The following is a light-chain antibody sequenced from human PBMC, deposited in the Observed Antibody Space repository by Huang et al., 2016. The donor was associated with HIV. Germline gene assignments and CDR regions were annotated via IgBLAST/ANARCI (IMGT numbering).Light chain of an antibody. CDR2: KVA. CDR1: QSLVHSDGDKY. CDR3: MQVTHWPGT. V-gene: IGKV2-30*02. Sequence: DVVMVQSPLSLPVTLGQPASISCRSSQSLVHSDGDKYLNWFHQRPGQSPRRLNYKVANRDCGVPERVSGSGSHTEFSRTITRVEADDVGLYYRMQVTHWPGTFGQGTKLEIK. J-gene: IGKJ2*01.